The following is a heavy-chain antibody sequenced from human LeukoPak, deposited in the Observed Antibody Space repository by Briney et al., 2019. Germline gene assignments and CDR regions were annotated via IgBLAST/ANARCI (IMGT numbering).Heavy chain of an antibody. J-gene: IGHJ4*02. CDR3: APDRTYCSGGSCHAGALDY. CDR1: VYTFTVYY. V-gene: IGHV1-2*02. CDR2: INANSGGT. Sequence: ASVRVSCMASVYTFTVYYMHWVRQAPGQGGGRMGWINANSGGTNYSQNFQGRVPMPRDTSISTAYMELSRLRSDDTAVYYCAPDRTYCSGGSCHAGALDYWGQGTLVTVSS. D-gene: IGHD2-15*01.